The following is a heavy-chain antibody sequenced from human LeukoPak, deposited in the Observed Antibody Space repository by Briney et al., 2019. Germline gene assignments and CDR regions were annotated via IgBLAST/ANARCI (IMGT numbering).Heavy chain of an antibody. CDR3: ARSGSIYYDSSGYYSFDY. Sequence: ASVKASCKASGYTFTGYYMHWVRQAPGQGLEWMGWINPNSGGTNYAQKFQGRVTMTRDTSISTAYMELSRLRSDDTAVYYCARSGSIYYDSSGYYSFDYWGQGTLVTVSS. CDR2: INPNSGGT. J-gene: IGHJ4*02. CDR1: GYTFTGYY. D-gene: IGHD3-22*01. V-gene: IGHV1-2*02.